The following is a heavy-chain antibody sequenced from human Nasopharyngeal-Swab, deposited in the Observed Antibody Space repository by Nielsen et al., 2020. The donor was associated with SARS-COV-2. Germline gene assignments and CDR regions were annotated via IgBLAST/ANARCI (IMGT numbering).Heavy chain of an antibody. CDR2: IYYSGST. D-gene: IGHD3-3*01. V-gene: IGHV4-31*03. CDR3: ARAPHTIFGGVTTFRY. CDR1: DGSISRGGYY. J-gene: IGHJ4*02. Sequence: LSLTCTVSDGSISRGGYYWSWIRQHPGKGLEWTGYIYYSGSTYYNPSLKSRVTISVDTSKNQFSLKLSYITASDTSVYYCARAPHTIFGGVTTFRYWVKRTLVTVSS.